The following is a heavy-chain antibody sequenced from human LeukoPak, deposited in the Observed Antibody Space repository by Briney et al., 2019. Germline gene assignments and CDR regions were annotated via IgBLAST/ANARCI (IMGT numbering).Heavy chain of an antibody. J-gene: IGHJ3*02. Sequence: SETLSLTCAVYGGSFSGYYWSWIRQPPGKGLEWIGEINHSGSTNYNPSLKSRVTISVDTSKNQFSLKLSSVTAADTAVYYCARAPALLCFGDREYTAFDIWGQGTMVTVSS. V-gene: IGHV4-34*01. CDR2: INHSGST. CDR1: GGSFSGYY. D-gene: IGHD3-10*01. CDR3: ARAPALLCFGDREYTAFDI.